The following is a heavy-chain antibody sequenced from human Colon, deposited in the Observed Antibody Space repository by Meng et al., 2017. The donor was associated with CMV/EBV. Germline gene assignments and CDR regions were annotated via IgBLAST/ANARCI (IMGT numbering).Heavy chain of an antibody. CDR3: ARDISGSGSYAIVY. Sequence: SETLSLTCTVSNDSISSPYYWGCIRQSPGKGLEWIGSVYHTGSTYYNPSLESRVTISVDTSKNQFSLKLNSVTAADTAVYYCARDISGSGSYAIVYWGQGTLVTVSS. D-gene: IGHD3-10*01. CDR2: VYHTGST. CDR1: NDSISSPYY. J-gene: IGHJ4*02. V-gene: IGHV4-38-2*02.